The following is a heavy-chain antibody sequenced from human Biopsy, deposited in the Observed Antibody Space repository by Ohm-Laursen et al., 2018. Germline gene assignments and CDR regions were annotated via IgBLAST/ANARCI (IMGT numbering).Heavy chain of an antibody. V-gene: IGHV1-69*06. CDR1: GGTFSNYG. CDR3: ATKLTGYFHH. D-gene: IGHD3-9*01. CDR2: NIPILGTG. Sequence: SVKVSCKPPGGTFSNYGVNWVRQAPGQGLEWLGGNIPILGTGNYAQKFQDRVTVAAGTSTSTATMELRSLRSDDTAVYYCATKLTGYFHHWGQGTLVIVSS. J-gene: IGHJ1*01.